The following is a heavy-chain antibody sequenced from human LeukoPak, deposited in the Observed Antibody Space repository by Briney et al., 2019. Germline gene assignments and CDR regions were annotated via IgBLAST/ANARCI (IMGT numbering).Heavy chain of an antibody. J-gene: IGHJ4*02. V-gene: IGHV3-30*04. CDR1: GFTFSSYD. D-gene: IGHD2-15*01. Sequence: PGRSLRLSCAASGFTFSSYDIHWVRRAPGKGLEWVAMISYAGNNKYYADSVKGRFTISRDNSKNTLYLQMNSLRPEDTAVYYCARDGILPRFDSWGQGTLVTVSS. CDR2: ISYAGNNK. CDR3: ARDGILPRFDS.